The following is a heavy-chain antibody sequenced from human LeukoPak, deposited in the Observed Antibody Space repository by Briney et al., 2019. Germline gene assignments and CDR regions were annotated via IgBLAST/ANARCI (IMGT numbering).Heavy chain of an antibody. J-gene: IGHJ4*02. D-gene: IGHD5-12*01. CDR3: AGEGVNSGYDFVY. Sequence: GESLKISCKGSGYSFTSYWIGWVRQMPGKGLEWMGIIYPGDSDTRYSPSFQGQVTISADKSIGTAYLQWSSLKASDTAMYYCAGEGVNSGYDFVYWGQGTLVTVSS. CDR1: GYSFTSYW. V-gene: IGHV5-51*01. CDR2: IYPGDSDT.